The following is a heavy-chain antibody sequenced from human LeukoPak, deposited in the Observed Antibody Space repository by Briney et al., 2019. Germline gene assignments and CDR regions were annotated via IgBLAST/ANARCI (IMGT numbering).Heavy chain of an antibody. CDR3: ARLPGIAVAGSIYYYYGMDV. CDR1: GGSISSSSYY. D-gene: IGHD6-19*01. J-gene: IGHJ6*02. V-gene: IGHV4-39*01. CDR2: IYYSGST. Sequence: SETLSLTCTVSGGSISSSSYYWGWIRQPPGKGLEWIGSIYYSGSTYYNPSLKSRVTISVDTSKNQFSLKLSSVTAADTAAYYCARLPGIAVAGSIYYYYGMDVWGQGTTVTVSS.